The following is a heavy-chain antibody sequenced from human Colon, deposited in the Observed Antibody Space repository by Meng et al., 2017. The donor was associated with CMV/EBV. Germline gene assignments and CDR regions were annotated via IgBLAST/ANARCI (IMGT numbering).Heavy chain of an antibody. Sequence: GESLKISCAASGFTVSTSYMSWVRQTPGKGLEWVALIYSGGPTAHADSVKGRFTISRDNSKNILYLQMDSLTKEDSGIYYCGRNSRLLGGNDIWGQAMSVTVSS. CDR1: GFTVSTSY. V-gene: IGHV3-66*02. CDR3: GRNSRLLGGNDI. J-gene: IGHJ4*02. CDR2: IYSGGPT. D-gene: IGHD3-16*01.